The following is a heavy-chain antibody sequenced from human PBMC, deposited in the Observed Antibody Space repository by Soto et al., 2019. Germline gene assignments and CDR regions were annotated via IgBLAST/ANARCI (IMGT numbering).Heavy chain of an antibody. J-gene: IGHJ4*02. D-gene: IGHD2-15*01. CDR2: ISYDGSNK. CDR3: AKDPYGCSGGSCYSGYFDY. CDR1: GFTFSSYG. V-gene: IGHV3-30*18. Sequence: GGSLRLSCAASGFTFSSYGMHWVRQAPGKGLEWVAVISYDGSNKYYADSVKGRFTISRDNSKNTLYLQMNSLRAEDTAVYYCAKDPYGCSGGSCYSGYFDYWGRGTLVTVSS.